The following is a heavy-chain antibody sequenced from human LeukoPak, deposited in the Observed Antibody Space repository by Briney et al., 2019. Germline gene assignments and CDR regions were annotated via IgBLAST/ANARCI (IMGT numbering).Heavy chain of an antibody. D-gene: IGHD5-18*01. CDR1: GFSFNSFA. V-gene: IGHV3-21*01. J-gene: IGHJ4*02. CDR2: SSGSGSYI. CDR3: ARRGYSYEIDY. Sequence: PGGSLRLSCAASGFSFNSFAMSWVRQAPGKGLEWVSSSSGSGSYIYYADSVKGRFTISRDNAKNSLYLQMNSLRAEDTAVYYCARRGYSYEIDYWGQGTLVTVSS.